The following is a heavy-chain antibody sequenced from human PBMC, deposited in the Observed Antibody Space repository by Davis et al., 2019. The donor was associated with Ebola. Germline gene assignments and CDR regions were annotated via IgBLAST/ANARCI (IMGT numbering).Heavy chain of an antibody. CDR1: GSTFGDYA. CDR2: IRSRAQGGAT. Sequence: GGSLRLSCTTPGSTFGDYAMSWFCQAPGKGLEWVGLIRSRAQGGATEYAASVKGRFTISRDDSKRVAYLQMNNLRIDDTAVYYCSRDGDFDWYYYFDHWGQGTLVTVSS. D-gene: IGHD3-9*01. V-gene: IGHV3-49*03. CDR3: SRDGDFDWYYYFDH. J-gene: IGHJ4*02.